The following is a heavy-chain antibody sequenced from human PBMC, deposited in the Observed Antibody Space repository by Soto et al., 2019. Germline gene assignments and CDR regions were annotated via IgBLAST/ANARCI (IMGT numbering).Heavy chain of an antibody. D-gene: IGHD6-19*01. CDR1: GGSISDRNYY. CDR3: GGHPGSSANCQSYHYGLDV. J-gene: IGHJ6*02. Sequence: QLQLQESGPGLVKPSETLSLTCSVSGGSISDRNYYLGWIRQPPGKGLEWIGSIYYDGTTYYNPSPKSRVHITAGTSRDQFSLKLGSVTGGDTSVYYFGGHPGSSANCQSYHYGLDVWGQGTTVTVSS. CDR2: IYYDGTT. V-gene: IGHV4-39*01.